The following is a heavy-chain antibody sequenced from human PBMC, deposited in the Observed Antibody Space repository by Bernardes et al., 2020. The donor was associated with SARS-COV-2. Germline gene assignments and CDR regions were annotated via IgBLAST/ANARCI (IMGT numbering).Heavy chain of an antibody. Sequence: ASVKVSCKASGYNFNMFGIVWVRQAPGQGLEWMGWISPYNGNTEYAQKFQDRVTLTTDTSTNTAYMELGSLRSDDTAIFYCARVLYRDTTGYYDLWGQGTPVTVSS. CDR2: ISPYNGNT. J-gene: IGHJ4*02. CDR3: ARVLYRDTTGYYDL. V-gene: IGHV1-18*01. CDR1: GYNFNMFG. D-gene: IGHD4-17*01.